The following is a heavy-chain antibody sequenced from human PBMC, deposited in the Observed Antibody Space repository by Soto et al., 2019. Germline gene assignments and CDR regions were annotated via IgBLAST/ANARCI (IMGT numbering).Heavy chain of an antibody. V-gene: IGHV3-53*04. D-gene: IGHD3-10*01. J-gene: IGHJ4*02. Sequence: PGGSLRLSCAAFGFTVSRNYMTWVRLAPGEGLEWVSLVYSGGATHYAASVKGRFTISTHSSQNTLFLQMNSLRTEDTATYYCVRGRYGSEIHWGQGTKVTVSS. CDR2: VYSGGAT. CDR3: VRGRYGSEIH. CDR1: GFTVSRNY.